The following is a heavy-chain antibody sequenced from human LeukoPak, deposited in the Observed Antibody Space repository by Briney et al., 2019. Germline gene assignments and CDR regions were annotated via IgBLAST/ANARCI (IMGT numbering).Heavy chain of an antibody. J-gene: IGHJ6*03. V-gene: IGHV1-2*02. Sequence: ASVKVSCKASGYTFTGYYMHWVRQAPGQGLEWMGWINPNSGGTNYAQKFQGRVPMTRDTSISTAYMELSRLRSDDTAVYYCASSYYVLRYFDWPRMDVWGKGTTVTVSS. D-gene: IGHD3-9*01. CDR3: ASSYYVLRYFDWPRMDV. CDR2: INPNSGGT. CDR1: GYTFTGYY.